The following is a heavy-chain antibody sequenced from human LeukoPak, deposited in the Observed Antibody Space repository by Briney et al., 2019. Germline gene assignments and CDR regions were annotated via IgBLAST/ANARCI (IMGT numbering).Heavy chain of an antibody. CDR2: INHSGST. V-gene: IGHV4-34*01. CDR3: ARGDGFFDY. J-gene: IGHJ4*02. CDR1: GGSFSGYY. D-gene: IGHD5-24*01. Sequence: SETLSLTCAVYGGSFSGYYWSWNRQPPEKGLEWIGEINHSGSTNYNPSLKSRVTISVDTSKNQFSLKLSSVTAADTAVYYCARGDGFFDYWGQGTLVTVSS.